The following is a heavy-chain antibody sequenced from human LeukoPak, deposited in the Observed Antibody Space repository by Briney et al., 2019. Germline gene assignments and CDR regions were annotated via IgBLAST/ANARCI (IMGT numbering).Heavy chain of an antibody. J-gene: IGHJ5*02. CDR1: GFTFSAYA. CDR3: ARDFSLVVGASDS. Sequence: GGSLRLSCAASGFTFSAYAMAWVRRPPGRGLEWVSTMALSGGPTNYADAVEGRFTISRDDSKSTLYLHINNLRAEDTAVYYCARDFSLVVGASDSWGKGTLVTVSS. V-gene: IGHV3-23*01. CDR2: MALSGGPT. D-gene: IGHD1-26*01.